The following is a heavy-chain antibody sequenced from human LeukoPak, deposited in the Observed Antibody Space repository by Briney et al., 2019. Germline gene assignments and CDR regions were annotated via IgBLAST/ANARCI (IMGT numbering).Heavy chain of an antibody. J-gene: IGHJ4*02. CDR1: GFTFSSYA. D-gene: IGHD6-19*01. CDR2: ISGSGGST. V-gene: IGHV3-23*01. CDR3: AKGYRYSSGWYEFYYFDY. Sequence: PGGSLRLPCAASGFTFSSYAMSRVRQAPGKGLEWVSAISGSGGSTYYADSVKGRFTISRDNSKNTLYLQMNSLRAEDTAVYYCAKGYRYSSGWYEFYYFDYWGQGTLVTVSS.